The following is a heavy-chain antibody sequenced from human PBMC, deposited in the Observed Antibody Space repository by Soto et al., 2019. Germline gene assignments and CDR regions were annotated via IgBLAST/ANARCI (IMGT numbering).Heavy chain of an antibody. CDR1: GYSLTSYW. CDR2: IDPSDSYT. V-gene: IGHV5-10-1*01. J-gene: IGHJ6*02. CDR3: ASYSSGWSLSSSYYYYYGMDV. Sequence: PGESLKISCKGSGYSLTSYWISWVRQMPGKGLEWMGRIDPSDSYTNYSPSFQGHVTISADKSISTAYLQWSSLKASDTAMYYCASYSSGWSLSSSYYYYYGMDVWGQGTTVTVS. D-gene: IGHD6-19*01.